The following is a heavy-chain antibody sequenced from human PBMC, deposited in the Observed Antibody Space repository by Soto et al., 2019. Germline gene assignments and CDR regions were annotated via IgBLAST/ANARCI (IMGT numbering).Heavy chain of an antibody. D-gene: IGHD5-18*01. Sequence: VGSLRLSGAASGFTFSSHWMSWVRQAPGKGLERVANIKEDGSEKYYVDSVKGRFTISRDNAKNSLYLQMNSLRAEDTAVYYCAEYSYGFGSFDYWGQGTLVTVSS. CDR1: GFTFSSHW. CDR3: AEYSYGFGSFDY. CDR2: IKEDGSEK. V-gene: IGHV3-7*01. J-gene: IGHJ4*02.